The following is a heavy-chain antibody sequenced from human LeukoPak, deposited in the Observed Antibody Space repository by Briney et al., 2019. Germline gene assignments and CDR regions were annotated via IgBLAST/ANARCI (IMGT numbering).Heavy chain of an antibody. CDR3: ARGSYSGGYYSPDY. D-gene: IGHD1-26*01. Sequence: GGSLRLSCAASGFTFKDYAMYWVRQAPGKGLEWVSHISWNSGTTDYAVSVKGRFTISRDNAKNSLYLQMNSLRAEDTAVYYCARGSYSGGYYSPDYWGQGTLVTVSS. V-gene: IGHV3-9*01. CDR1: GFTFKDYA. CDR2: ISWNSGTT. J-gene: IGHJ4*02.